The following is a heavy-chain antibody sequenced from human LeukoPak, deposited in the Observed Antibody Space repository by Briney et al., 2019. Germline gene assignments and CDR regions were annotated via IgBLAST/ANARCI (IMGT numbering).Heavy chain of an antibody. CDR1: GGSISGTSYY. V-gene: IGHV4-39*01. D-gene: IGHD3-22*01. Sequence: PSETLSLTCTVSGGSISGTSYYWGWIRQPPGKGLEWIGSIYYSGSTYYNPSLKSRVTISVDTSKNQFSLKLSSVTAADTAVYYCARLNLDSSGYYYVIRPLYFQHWGQGTLVTVSS. J-gene: IGHJ1*01. CDR3: ARLNLDSSGYYYVIRPLYFQH. CDR2: IYYSGST.